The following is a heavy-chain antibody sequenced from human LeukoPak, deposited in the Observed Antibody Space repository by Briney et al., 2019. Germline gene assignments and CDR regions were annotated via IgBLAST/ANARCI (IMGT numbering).Heavy chain of an antibody. Sequence: PSETLSLTCTVSGGSISSYYWTWIRQPPGKGLEWIGYVYYTGSTNYNPSLKSRVTISVDTSKNQFSLKLSSVTAADTAVYYCAKGRDQGVRYFDYWGQGTLVTVSS. CDR1: GGSISSYY. J-gene: IGHJ4*02. CDR2: VYYTGST. V-gene: IGHV4-59*01. CDR3: AKGRDQGVRYFDY. D-gene: IGHD3-10*01.